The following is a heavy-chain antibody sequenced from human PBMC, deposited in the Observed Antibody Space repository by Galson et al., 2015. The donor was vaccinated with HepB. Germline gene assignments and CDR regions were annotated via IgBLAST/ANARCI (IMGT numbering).Heavy chain of an antibody. CDR3: ARTRRAERLLPAAKGHYYFDY. D-gene: IGHD2-2*01. CDR1: GFTFSSYA. V-gene: IGHV3-30-3*01. Sequence: SLRLSCAASGFTFSSYAMHWVRQAPGKGLEWVAVISYDGSNKYYADSVKGRFTISRDNSKNTLYLQMHSLRAEDTAVYYCARTRRAERLLPAAKGHYYFDYWGQGTLVTVSS. J-gene: IGHJ4*02. CDR2: ISYDGSNK.